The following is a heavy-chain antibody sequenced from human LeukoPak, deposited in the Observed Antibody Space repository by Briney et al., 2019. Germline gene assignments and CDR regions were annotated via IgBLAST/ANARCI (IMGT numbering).Heavy chain of an antibody. Sequence: ASVKVSCKATGGTFSSYAISWVRQAPGQGLEWMGGIIPIFGKADYAQKFQGRVTITADESTSTAYMELSSLRSEDTAVYYCASRNQSPPGAFDIWGQGTMVTVSS. CDR2: IIPIFGKA. J-gene: IGHJ3*02. CDR3: ASRNQSPPGAFDI. V-gene: IGHV1-69*13. CDR1: GGTFSSYA. D-gene: IGHD1-14*01.